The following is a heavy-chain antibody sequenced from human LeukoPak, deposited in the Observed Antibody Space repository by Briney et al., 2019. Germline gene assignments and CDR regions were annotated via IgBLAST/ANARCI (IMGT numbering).Heavy chain of an antibody. CDR1: GGAISSGDYY. J-gene: IGHJ5*02. D-gene: IGHD3-3*02. CDR3: ARDHTNAHFWSGYSHNWFDP. Sequence: PSETLSLTCTVSGGAISSGDYYWSWIRQPPGEGLEWIGKINPGGSTNYNPSLKSRVTMSVDTSKNQFSLNLNSVTAADTAVYYCARDHTNAHFWSGYSHNWFDPWGQGTLVTVSS. CDR2: INPGGST. V-gene: IGHV4-39*07.